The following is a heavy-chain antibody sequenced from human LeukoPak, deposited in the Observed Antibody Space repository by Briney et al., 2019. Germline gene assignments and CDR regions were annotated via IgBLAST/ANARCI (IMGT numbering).Heavy chain of an antibody. D-gene: IGHD6-19*01. J-gene: IGHJ3*02. V-gene: IGHV4-4*09. CDR3: AGYGIVVSGTEAFDI. CDR2: IYTSGST. CDR1: GGSISSHY. Sequence: SETLSLTCIVSGGSISSHYWSWIRQPPGKGLEWIGYIYTSGSTKYNPSLKSRVTISVDTSKKQFSLNLSSVTAADTAVYYCAGYGIVVSGTEAFDIWGQGTMVTVSS.